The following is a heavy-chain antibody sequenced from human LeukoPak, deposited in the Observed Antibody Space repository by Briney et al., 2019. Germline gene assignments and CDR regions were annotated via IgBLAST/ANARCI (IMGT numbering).Heavy chain of an antibody. CDR2: ISPNSGGT. V-gene: IGHV1-2*04. CDR1: GYTFTGYY. J-gene: IGHJ6*02. CDR3: AREEDSTVSMDV. Sequence: ASVKVSCKASGYTFTGYYMHWVRQAPGQGLEWMGWISPNSGGTNYAQKFQGWVTMTRDTSISTAYMELSRLRSDDTAVYYCAREEDSTVSMDVWGQGTTVTVSS. D-gene: IGHD6-6*01.